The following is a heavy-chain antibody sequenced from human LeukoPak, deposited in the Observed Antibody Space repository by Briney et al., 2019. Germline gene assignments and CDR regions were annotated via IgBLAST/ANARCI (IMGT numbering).Heavy chain of an antibody. CDR1: GFTFSSYG. V-gene: IGHV3-30*02. J-gene: IGHJ4*02. CDR3: ATEDSATQSFDY. D-gene: IGHD2-15*01. CDR2: IRYDGSNK. Sequence: GGSLRLSCAASGFTFSSYGMHWVRQAPGKGLEWVAFIRYDGSNKYYADSVKGRFTISRDNSKNTLYLQMNSLRAEDTAVYYCATEDSATQSFDYWGQGALVTVSS.